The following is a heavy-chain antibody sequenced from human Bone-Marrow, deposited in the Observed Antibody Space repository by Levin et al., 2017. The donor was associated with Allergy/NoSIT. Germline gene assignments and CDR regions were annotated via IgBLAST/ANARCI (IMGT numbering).Heavy chain of an antibody. CDR1: GFTFSSSG. Sequence: ASVKVSCGASGFTFSSSGIHWVRQAPGKGLVWVSRINGDGSITTYADSVKGRFTISRDNAKNTLYLQMNSLRAEDTAVYFCAREGYYYSSGSYYPSFDIWGQGTMVTVSS. J-gene: IGHJ3*02. D-gene: IGHD3-10*01. V-gene: IGHV3-74*01. CDR2: INGDGSIT. CDR3: AREGYYYSSGSYYPSFDI.